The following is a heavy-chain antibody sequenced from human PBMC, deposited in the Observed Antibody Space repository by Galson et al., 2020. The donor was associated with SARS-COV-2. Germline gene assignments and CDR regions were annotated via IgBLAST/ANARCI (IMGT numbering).Heavy chain of an antibody. D-gene: IGHD3-9*01. V-gene: IGHV3-30*18. Sequence: GGSLRLSCAASGFTFSSYGMHWVRQAPGTGLEWVAVISYDGSNKYYADSVKGRFTISRDNSKNTLYLQMNSLRAEDTAVYYCAKGEEYYDILTGYYHFDYWGQGTLVTVSS. CDR3: AKGEEYYDILTGYYHFDY. CDR1: GFTFSSYG. CDR2: ISYDGSNK. J-gene: IGHJ4*02.